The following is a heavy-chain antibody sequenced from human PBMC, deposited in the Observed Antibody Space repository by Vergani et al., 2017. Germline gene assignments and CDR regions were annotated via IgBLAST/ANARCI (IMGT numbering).Heavy chain of an antibody. CDR3: ARDLLPNYDFWSGYSHAYYYYYGMDV. D-gene: IGHD3-3*01. Sequence: EVQLVESGGGLVQPGRSLRLSCAASGFTFDDYAMHWVRQAPGKGLEWVSGISWNSGSIGYADSVKGRFTISRDNAKNSLYLQMNSLRAEDTALYYCARDLLPNYDFWSGYSHAYYYYYGMDVWGQGTTVTVSS. CDR1: GFTFDDYA. V-gene: IGHV3-9*01. CDR2: ISWNSGSI. J-gene: IGHJ6*02.